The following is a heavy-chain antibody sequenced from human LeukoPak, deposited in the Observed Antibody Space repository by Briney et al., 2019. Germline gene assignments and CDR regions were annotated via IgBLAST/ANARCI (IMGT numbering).Heavy chain of an antibody. J-gene: IGHJ6*02. CDR3: ARDPADYGDYQYYGMDV. CDR2: IYYSGST. V-gene: IGHV4-59*01. D-gene: IGHD4-17*01. CDR1: GGSISSYY. Sequence: SETLSLTCTVSGGSISSYYWSWIRQPPGKELEWIGYIYYSGSTNYNPSLKSRVTISVDTSKNQFSLKLSSVTAADTAVYYCARDPADYGDYQYYGMDVWGQGTTVTVSS.